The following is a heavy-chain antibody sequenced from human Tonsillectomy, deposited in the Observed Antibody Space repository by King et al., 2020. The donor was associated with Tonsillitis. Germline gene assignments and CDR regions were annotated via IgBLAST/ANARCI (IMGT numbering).Heavy chain of an antibody. CDR3: AKKGRDFWSGYYNYYYYYMDV. Sequence: VQLVESGGGVVQPGRSLRLSYAASGFTFSSYGMHWVRQAPGKGLEWVAVISYDGSNKYYADSVKGRFTISRDNSKNTLYLQMNSLRAEDTAVYYCAKKGRDFWSGYYNYYYYYMDVWGKGTTVTVSS. CDR1: GFTFSSYG. V-gene: IGHV3-30*18. D-gene: IGHD3-3*01. CDR2: ISYDGSNK. J-gene: IGHJ6*03.